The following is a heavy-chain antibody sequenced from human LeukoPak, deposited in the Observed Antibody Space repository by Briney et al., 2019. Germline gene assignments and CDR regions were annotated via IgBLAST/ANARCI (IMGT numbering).Heavy chain of an antibody. D-gene: IGHD3-10*01. CDR1: GYTFTSYG. V-gene: IGHV1-18*01. CDR3: ARVYGSEGDAFDI. CDR2: ISAYNGNT. Sequence: GASVKVSCKASGYTFTSYGISWVRQAPGQGLEWMGWISAYNGNTNYAQKFQGRGTITTNESTSTAYMELSSLRSEDTAVYYCARVYGSEGDAFDIWGQGTMVTVSS. J-gene: IGHJ3*02.